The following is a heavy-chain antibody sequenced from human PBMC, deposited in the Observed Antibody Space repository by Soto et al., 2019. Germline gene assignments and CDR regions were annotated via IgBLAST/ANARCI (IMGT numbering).Heavy chain of an antibody. CDR3: ARPSYNWNARGPWYFDY. D-gene: IGHD1-20*01. CDR1: GGSISSYY. Sequence: PSETLALTCTVSGGSISSYYWSWIRQPPGKGLEWIGSIDYSGITYYNPSPKSRGTISVDTSKRQFSLKLSSVTAADTAVYYCARPSYNWNARGPWYFDYWGQGTLVTVSS. J-gene: IGHJ4*02. V-gene: IGHV4-59*05. CDR2: IDYSGIT.